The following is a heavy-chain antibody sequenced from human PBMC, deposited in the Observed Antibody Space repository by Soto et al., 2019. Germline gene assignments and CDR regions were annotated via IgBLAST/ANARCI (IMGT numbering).Heavy chain of an antibody. CDR1: GYTFTSYY. CDR2: INPSGGST. CDR3: AREAPLAAATYDAFDI. Sequence: QVQLVQSGAEVKKPGASVKVSCKASGYTFTSYYMHWVRQAPGQGLEWMGIINPSGGSTSYAQKFQGRVTMTRDTSTSTVYMELSSLRSEDTAVYYCAREAPLAAATYDAFDIWGQGTMVTISS. D-gene: IGHD6-13*01. V-gene: IGHV1-46*01. J-gene: IGHJ3*02.